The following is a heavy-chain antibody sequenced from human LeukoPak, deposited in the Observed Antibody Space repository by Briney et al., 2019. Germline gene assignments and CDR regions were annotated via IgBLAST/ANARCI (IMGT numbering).Heavy chain of an antibody. CDR3: AKDATVVWPRGGWFDP. D-gene: IGHD4-23*01. CDR1: GFTVSSNY. J-gene: IGHJ5*02. V-gene: IGHV3-53*01. Sequence: GGSLRLSCAASGFTVSSNYMSWVRQAPGKGLEWVSVIYSGGSTYYADSVKGRFTISRDNSKNTLYLQMNSLRAEDTAVYYCAKDATVVWPRGGWFDPWGQGTLVTVSS. CDR2: IYSGGST.